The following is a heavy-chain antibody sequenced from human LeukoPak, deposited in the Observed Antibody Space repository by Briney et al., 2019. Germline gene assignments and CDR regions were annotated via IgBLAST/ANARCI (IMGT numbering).Heavy chain of an antibody. Sequence: SETLSLTCTVSGGSISSGDYYWSWIRQPPGKGLEWIGYIYYSGSTYYNPSLKSRVTISVDTSKNQFSLKLSSVTAADTAVYYCARAGTYYGSGSIPLYWGQGTLVTVSS. CDR2: IYYSGST. V-gene: IGHV4-30-4*01. CDR1: GGSISSGDYY. J-gene: IGHJ4*02. D-gene: IGHD3-10*01. CDR3: ARAGTYYGSGSIPLY.